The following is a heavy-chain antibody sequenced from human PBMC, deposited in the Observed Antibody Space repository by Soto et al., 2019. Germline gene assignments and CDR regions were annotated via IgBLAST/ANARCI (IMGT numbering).Heavy chain of an antibody. CDR3: ALSLYVDYVHWYFDL. CDR1: GFSLRNTRMG. Sequence: QVTLKESGPVLVNPTEPLTLTCTVSGFSLRNTRMGVSWIRHSPGKALEWLAHIFSNDAKSYSPTLKSSRANSRETSKLQAVLTMTNVAPVYTATNYCALSLYVDYVHWYFDLWCRGTLATVSS. D-gene: IGHD4-17*01. CDR2: IFSNDAK. J-gene: IGHJ2*01. V-gene: IGHV2-26*01.